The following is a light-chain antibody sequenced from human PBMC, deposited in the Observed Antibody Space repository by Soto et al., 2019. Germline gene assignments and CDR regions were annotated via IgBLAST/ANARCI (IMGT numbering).Light chain of an antibody. CDR3: QQYDSLPPFT. Sequence: DIQMTQSPSSLSASVGDRVTITCQASQDITNYLNWYQHKTGKAPKLPIYDAANVETWVPTRFSGSGSVTNFTFPISSLQPEDIATYYCQQYDSLPPFTFGPGTKVDIK. V-gene: IGKV1-33*01. CDR2: DAA. CDR1: QDITNY. J-gene: IGKJ3*01.